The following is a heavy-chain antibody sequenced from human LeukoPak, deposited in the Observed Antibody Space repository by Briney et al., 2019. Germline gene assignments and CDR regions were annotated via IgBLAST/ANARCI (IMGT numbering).Heavy chain of an antibody. J-gene: IGHJ3*02. Sequence: SETLSLTCTVSGGSISSGGYYWSWIRQPPGKGLEWIGYIYHSGSTYYNPSLKSRVTISVDTSKNQFSLKLSSVTAADTAVYYCARGLELTMVRGNDAFDIWGQGTMVTVSS. CDR2: IYHSGST. V-gene: IGHV4-30-2*05. CDR3: ARGLELTMVRGNDAFDI. D-gene: IGHD3-10*01. CDR1: GGSISSGGYY.